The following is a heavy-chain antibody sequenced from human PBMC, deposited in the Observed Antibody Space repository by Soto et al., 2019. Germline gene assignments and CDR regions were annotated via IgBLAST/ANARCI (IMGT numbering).Heavy chain of an antibody. J-gene: IGHJ6*02. V-gene: IGHV3-30*03. CDR3: ARDLVGATTSGYGMDV. CDR1: GLTFSSYG. Sequence: PGGSLRLSCTASGLTFSSYGMHWVRQAPGKGLEWVAVISYDGSNKYYADSVKGRFTISRDNSKNTLYLQMNSLRAEDTAVYYCARDLVGATTSGYGMDVWGQGTTVTVSS. D-gene: IGHD1-26*01. CDR2: ISYDGSNK.